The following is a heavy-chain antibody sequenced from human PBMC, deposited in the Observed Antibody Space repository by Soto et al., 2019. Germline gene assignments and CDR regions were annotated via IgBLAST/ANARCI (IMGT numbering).Heavy chain of an antibody. CDR1: GGSISSSDFY. J-gene: IGHJ5*02. D-gene: IGHD6-25*01. V-gene: IGHV4-39*01. Sequence: PSETLSLTCTVSGGSISSSDFYWGWLRQTPGKGLEIIGSMYYSGSTYYNPSLKSRLTISVDTSKNRFTLKFISVTVADTAVYYCAVVDSTGNWFHPWGEGALVTVSS. CDR2: MYYSGST. CDR3: AVVDSTGNWFHP.